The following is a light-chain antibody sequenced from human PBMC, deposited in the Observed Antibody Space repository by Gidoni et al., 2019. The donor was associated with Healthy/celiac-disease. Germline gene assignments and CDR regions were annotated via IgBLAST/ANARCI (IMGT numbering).Light chain of an antibody. CDR3: QQLNSYSRFT. Sequence: IELTQAPSSLSASVGDRVTITCRASQGISSYLCWYQQKPGKAPKLLIYAASTLQTGVPPRLSGSGSWTAFTPPISSMQAEDFATYYCQQLNSYSRFTFGPGTKVEIK. CDR1: QGISSY. CDR2: AAS. J-gene: IGKJ3*01. V-gene: IGKV1-9*01.